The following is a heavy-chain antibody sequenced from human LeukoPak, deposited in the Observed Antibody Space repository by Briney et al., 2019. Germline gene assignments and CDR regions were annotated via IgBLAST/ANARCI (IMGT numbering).Heavy chain of an antibody. CDR2: ISAYNGDT. D-gene: IGHD2-8*02. CDR3: ARDTALTMTPGGPDY. CDR1: VYILASYG. V-gene: IGHV1-18*01. Sequence: GASVKVSCKASVYILASYGISWVRQAPGQGLEWLGWISAYNGDTKYAPHLQGRVTLTTDTSTGTAYMELRSLTADDTALYYCARDTALTMTPGGPDYWGRGTLITVSS. J-gene: IGHJ4*02.